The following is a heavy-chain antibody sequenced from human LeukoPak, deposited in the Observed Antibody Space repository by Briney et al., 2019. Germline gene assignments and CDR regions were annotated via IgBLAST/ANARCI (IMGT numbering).Heavy chain of an antibody. D-gene: IGHD3-22*01. Sequence: GRSLRLSCAASGFTFSSYGMHWVRQAPGKGLEWVAVISYDGSNKYYADSVKGRFTISRDNSKNTLYLQMSSLRAEDTAVYYCAKVYYYDSSGPSGAFDIWGQGTMVTVSS. CDR3: AKVYYYDSSGPSGAFDI. CDR1: GFTFSSYG. CDR2: ISYDGSNK. V-gene: IGHV3-30*18. J-gene: IGHJ3*02.